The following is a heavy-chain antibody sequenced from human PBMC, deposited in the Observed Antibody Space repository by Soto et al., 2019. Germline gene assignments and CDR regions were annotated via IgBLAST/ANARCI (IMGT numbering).Heavy chain of an antibody. CDR2: ISWNSGSV. Sequence: EVQLVESGGGLVQPGRSLRLSCAASGFTFDDYAMHWGRQAPGKGLEWVSGISWNSGSVGYADSVKGRFTISRDNAKNSLYLQMNSLRAEDTAFYYCAKDLTNYDSSGHYFDFWGQGTLVTVSS. CDR3: AKDLTNYDSSGHYFDF. V-gene: IGHV3-9*01. D-gene: IGHD3-22*01. CDR1: GFTFDDYA. J-gene: IGHJ4*02.